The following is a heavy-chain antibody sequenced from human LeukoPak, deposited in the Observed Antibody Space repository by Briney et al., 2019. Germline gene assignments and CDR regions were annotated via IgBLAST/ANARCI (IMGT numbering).Heavy chain of an antibody. Sequence: SETLSLTCTVSGGSISSSSYYWGWIRQPPGKGLEWIGSIYYSGSTYYNPSLKSRVTISVDTSKNQFSLKLSSVTAADTAVYYCARDRAFDIWGQGTMVTVSS. CDR2: IYYSGST. CDR1: GGSISSSSYY. J-gene: IGHJ3*02. CDR3: ARDRAFDI. V-gene: IGHV4-39*07.